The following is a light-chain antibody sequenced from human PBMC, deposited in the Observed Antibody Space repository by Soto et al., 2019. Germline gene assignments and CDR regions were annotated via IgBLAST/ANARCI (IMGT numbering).Light chain of an antibody. CDR1: QTISKY. CDR3: QQYNTFSS. Sequence: DIQMTQSPSTLSASVGDRVTITCRASQTISKYLAWYQQKPGKAPNPLIYTASTLKSGVPSRFSGSGSGTEFTLTISSLQPDDFATYYCQQYNTFSSFGQGTRVEIK. CDR2: TAS. V-gene: IGKV1-5*03. J-gene: IGKJ1*01.